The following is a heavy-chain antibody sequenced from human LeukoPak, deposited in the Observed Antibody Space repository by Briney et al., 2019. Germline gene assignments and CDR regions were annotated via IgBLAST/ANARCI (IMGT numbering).Heavy chain of an antibody. CDR2: ILAAGGST. CDR1: GFTFSSYA. CDR3: AKNFWSDKYFYYYIDV. J-gene: IGHJ6*03. D-gene: IGHD3-3*01. V-gene: IGHV3-23*01. Sequence: PGGSLRLSCAASGFTFSSYAVSWVRQAPGKGLEWVSSILAAGGSTYYADSVQGRFTISRDNSKKSLYLQMNSLRAEDTALYYCAKNFWSDKYFYYYIDVWGKGTAVTVSS.